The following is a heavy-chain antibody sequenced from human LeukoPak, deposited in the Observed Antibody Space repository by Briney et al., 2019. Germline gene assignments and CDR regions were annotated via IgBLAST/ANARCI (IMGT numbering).Heavy chain of an antibody. CDR3: AKDRGTYYDILTGYFFASYFDY. J-gene: IGHJ4*02. CDR1: GGSFSGYF. Sequence: SETLSLTCAVYGGSFSGYFWNWIRQPPGKGLEWIGEINHSGSTNCNPSLKSRVTISVDTSKNQFSLKLSSVTAADTAVYYCAKDRGTYYDILTGYFFASYFDYWGQGTLVTVSS. V-gene: IGHV4-34*01. D-gene: IGHD3-9*01. CDR2: INHSGST.